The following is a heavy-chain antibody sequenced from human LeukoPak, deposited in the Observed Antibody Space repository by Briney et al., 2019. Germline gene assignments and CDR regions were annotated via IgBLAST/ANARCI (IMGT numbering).Heavy chain of an antibody. V-gene: IGHV3-7*01. CDR3: TQGRGNIN. CDR2: INDDGSES. Sequence: GGSLRLSCVASGFTFSSYWMSWVRQAPGKGLEWVANINDDGSESYYVDSLKGRFTISRDNARNSLYLQLNSLRADDTAVYYYTQGRGNINWGQGTLVTVSS. J-gene: IGHJ4*02. CDR1: GFTFSSYW.